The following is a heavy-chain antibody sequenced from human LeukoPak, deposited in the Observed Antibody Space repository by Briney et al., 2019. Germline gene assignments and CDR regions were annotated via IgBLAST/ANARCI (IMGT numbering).Heavy chain of an antibody. CDR3: ARVGCGGDCYDNYYYGMDV. V-gene: IGHV1-8*01. J-gene: IGHJ6*02. CDR2: MNPNSGNT. Sequence: WASVKVSCTASGYTFTSYDINWVRQATGQGLEWMGWMNPNSGNTGYAQKFQGRVTMTRNTSISTAYMELSSLRSEDTAVYYCARVGCGGDCYDNYYYGMDVWGQGTTVTVSS. CDR1: GYTFTSYD. D-gene: IGHD2-21*02.